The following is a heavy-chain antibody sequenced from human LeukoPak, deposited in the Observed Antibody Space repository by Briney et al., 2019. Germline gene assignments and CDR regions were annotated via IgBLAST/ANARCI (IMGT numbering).Heavy chain of an antibody. Sequence: TGGSLRLSCAASGFIFSSYIMNRVRQAPGKGLEWVSSISPSGSHKYYVDSVKGRFTISRDNAKNSVSLQMNSLRAEDTAVYYCARVSDSTPDEGSWGQGTLVTVSS. CDR3: ARVSDSTPDEGS. V-gene: IGHV3-21*01. D-gene: IGHD3-22*01. J-gene: IGHJ5*01. CDR2: ISPSGSHK. CDR1: GFIFSSYI.